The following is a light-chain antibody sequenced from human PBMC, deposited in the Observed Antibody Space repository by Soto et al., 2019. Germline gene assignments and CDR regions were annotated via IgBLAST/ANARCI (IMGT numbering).Light chain of an antibody. V-gene: IGKV1-39*01. CDR2: GAS. Sequence: DIQMTQSPSSLFASVGDRVTVTCRASQSINIYLNWYQQKPGKAPTLLIYGASSLQSGVPSRFSGGGSRTDFTLTISALQPEDFATYYCQQSYRSLYTFGQGTKLEI. CDR3: QQSYRSLYT. CDR1: QSINIY. J-gene: IGKJ2*01.